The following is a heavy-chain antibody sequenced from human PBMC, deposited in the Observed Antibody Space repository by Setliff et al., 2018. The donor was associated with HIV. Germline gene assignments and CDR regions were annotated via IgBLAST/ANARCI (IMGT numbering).Heavy chain of an antibody. CDR2: IKSKSDGGTI. CDR1: GFTFNNAW. CDR3: TTQWAGNWFDP. Sequence: GGSLRLSCAAPGFTFNNAWMNWVRQAPGKGLEWVGRIKSKSDGGTIEYAAPVKDRFRISGDDSETTLYLQMSGLKIEDTAVYYCTTQWAGNWFDPWGQGTLVTVSS. V-gene: IGHV3-15*01. D-gene: IGHD1-26*01. J-gene: IGHJ5*02.